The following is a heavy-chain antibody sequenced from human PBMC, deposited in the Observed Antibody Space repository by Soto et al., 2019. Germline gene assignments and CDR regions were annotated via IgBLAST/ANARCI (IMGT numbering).Heavy chain of an antibody. D-gene: IGHD3-16*02. J-gene: IGHJ4*02. CDR2: IYWDDDK. CDR1: GFSLRTSGVG. V-gene: IGHV2-5*02. CDR3: AHTLYRNSDLRY. Sequence: QITLKESGPTLVKPTQTLTLTCTFSGFSLRTSGVGVGWIRQPPGKALEWLALIYWDDDKRYSPSLKSRLTIAKATAKNQVLHTMANMYPLDTATYYCAHTLYRNSDLRYWGQGTLVTVSS.